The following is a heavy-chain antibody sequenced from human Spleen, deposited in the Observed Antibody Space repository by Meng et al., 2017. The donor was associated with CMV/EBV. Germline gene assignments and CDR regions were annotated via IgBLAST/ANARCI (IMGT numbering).Heavy chain of an antibody. D-gene: IGHD2-2*01. V-gene: IGHV3-7*01. Sequence: GESLKISCAASGFTLSSYWMSWVRQAPGKGLEWVANIKQDGSEKYYVDSVRGRFTISRDNAKNSLYLQMNRLRAEDTAVYYCARGEYCSSTSCYWNYYYGMDVWGQGTTVTVSS. CDR1: GFTLSSYW. CDR2: IKQDGSEK. J-gene: IGHJ6*02. CDR3: ARGEYCSSTSCYWNYYYGMDV.